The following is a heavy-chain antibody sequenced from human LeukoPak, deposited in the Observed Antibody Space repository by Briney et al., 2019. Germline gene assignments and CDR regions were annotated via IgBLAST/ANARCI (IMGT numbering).Heavy chain of an antibody. CDR3: ARGAYGDYDS. D-gene: IGHD4-17*01. CDR1: TFTFSSYA. CDR2: ISAGADST. J-gene: IGHJ5*01. Sequence: GGSLRLSCAASTFTFSSYAMSWVRQAPGKGLEWVSAISAGADSTDYADSVQGRFTISRDNSKNTLFLQMSGRRAEDTAVYFCARGAYGDYDSWGQGTLVTVSS. V-gene: IGHV3-23*01.